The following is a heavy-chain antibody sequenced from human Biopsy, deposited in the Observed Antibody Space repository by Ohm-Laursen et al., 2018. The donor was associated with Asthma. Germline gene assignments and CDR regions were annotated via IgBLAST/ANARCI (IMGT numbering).Heavy chain of an antibody. CDR2: IIPMFGTT. V-gene: IGHV1-69*01. Sequence: GSSVKVSRKASGGTFSNYVFSWVRQAPGQGLEWMGGIIPMFGTTKYTQKFQARVSITADEATSTVYMELSSLRSEDTAVYYCARVLTTEEGDTWFDPWGQGTLVTVSS. J-gene: IGHJ5*02. D-gene: IGHD4-11*01. CDR3: ARVLTTEEGDTWFDP. CDR1: GGTFSNYV.